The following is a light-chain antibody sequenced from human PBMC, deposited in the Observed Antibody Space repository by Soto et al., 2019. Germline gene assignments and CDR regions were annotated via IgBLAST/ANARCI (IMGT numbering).Light chain of an antibody. CDR1: QSVSSY. J-gene: IGKJ5*01. CDR3: KQRSNWPPT. V-gene: IGKV3-11*01. CDR2: DAS. Sequence: EIVLTQSPATLSLSPGERATLSCRASQSVSSYLAWYQQKPGQAPRLLIYDASNRATGTPARFSGSGSGTDFTLTISSLEPEDFAVYYCKQRSNWPPTFGQGTRLEIK.